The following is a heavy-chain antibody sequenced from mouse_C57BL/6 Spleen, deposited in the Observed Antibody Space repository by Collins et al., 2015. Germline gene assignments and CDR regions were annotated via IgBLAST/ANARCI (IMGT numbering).Heavy chain of an antibody. Sequence: QVQLQQSGPELVKPGASVKISCKASGYAFSSSWMNWVKQRSGKGLEWIGRIYPGDGDTNYNGKFKGKATLTADKSSSIVYMQLSSLTSEDSAVYFCARGAYWGQGTLVTVSA. J-gene: IGHJ3*01. CDR3: ARGAY. CDR1: GYAFSSSW. V-gene: IGHV1-82*01. CDR2: IYPGDGDT.